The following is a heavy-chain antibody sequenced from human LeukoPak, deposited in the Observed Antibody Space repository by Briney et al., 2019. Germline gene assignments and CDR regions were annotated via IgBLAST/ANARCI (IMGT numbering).Heavy chain of an antibody. CDR3: ARVAGNCGGDCYRLVY. V-gene: IGHV1-8*01. CDR2: MNPNSGST. Sequence: ASVKVSCKASGYTFTTYDINWVRQATGQGLEWMAWMNPNSGSTGYAQKFQGRVTMTRNTSISTAYMELSSLRSEDTAVYYCARVAGNCGGDCYRLVYWGQGTLVTVSS. D-gene: IGHD2-21*01. J-gene: IGHJ4*02. CDR1: GYTFTTYD.